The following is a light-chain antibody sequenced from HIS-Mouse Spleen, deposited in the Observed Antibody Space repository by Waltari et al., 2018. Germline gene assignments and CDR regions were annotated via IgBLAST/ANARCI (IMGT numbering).Light chain of an antibody. CDR1: KLGAKY. CDR2: QDS. J-gene: IGLJ2*01. V-gene: IGLV3-1*01. CDR3: QAWDSSTVV. Sequence: SYELTQPPSVSVSPGQTASSTCSGVKLGAKYACWHQQKPGQAPVLVIYQDSKRPSGTPERFSGSNSGNTGTLTISGTQGMDEDDYYCQAWDSSTVVFGGGTKLTVL.